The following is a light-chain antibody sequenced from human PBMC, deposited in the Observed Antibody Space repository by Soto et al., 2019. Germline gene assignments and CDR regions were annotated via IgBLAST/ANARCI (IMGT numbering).Light chain of an antibody. V-gene: IGKV4-1*01. CDR2: WPS. CDR3: LLYYNTPRT. Sequence: DIVMTQSPDSLAVSLGERATINCRSSQSVLYNSNNKNYLAWYQQKPGQPPKLLIYWPSTRESGVPDRFSGSGSGTDFILTISSLQAEDVAVYFCLLYYNTPRTFGQGTKVEIK. CDR1: QSVLYNSNNKNY. J-gene: IGKJ1*01.